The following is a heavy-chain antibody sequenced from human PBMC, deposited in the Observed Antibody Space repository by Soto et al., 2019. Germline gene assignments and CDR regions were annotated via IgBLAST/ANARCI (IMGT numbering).Heavy chain of an antibody. J-gene: IGHJ6*02. V-gene: IGHV3-13*01. CDR1: GFTLSTYD. CDR2: SSSTSDI. D-gene: IGHD5-12*01. Sequence: GGSLRLSCAASGFTLSTYDAHWVRQATGKGLEWVAASSSTSDIYYAGSVKGRFTISRDNAKNSLYLQMNSLRAEDMAVYYCARGGVGYSGYGGAYYYYGMDVWGQGTTVTVSS. CDR3: ARGGVGYSGYGGAYYYYGMDV.